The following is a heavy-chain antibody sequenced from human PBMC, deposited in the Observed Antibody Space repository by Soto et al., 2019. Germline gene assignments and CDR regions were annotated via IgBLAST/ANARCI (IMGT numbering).Heavy chain of an antibody. D-gene: IGHD1-1*01. V-gene: IGHV4-39*02. CDR2: IDESGDS. CDR3: AREGGYVDY. J-gene: IGHJ4*02. Sequence: SETLSLTCTVSGGPIRGSSHYWGWLRQSPGTGLEWIGSIDESGDSYYNPSLKSRVTILVDTSKNQFSLKLMSVTGADSAIYYCAREGGYVDYWGQGTLVTVSS. CDR1: GGPIRGSSHY.